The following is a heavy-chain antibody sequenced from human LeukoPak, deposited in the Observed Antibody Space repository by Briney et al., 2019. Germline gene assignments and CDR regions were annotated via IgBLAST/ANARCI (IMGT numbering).Heavy chain of an antibody. J-gene: IGHJ5*02. D-gene: IGHD1-14*01. V-gene: IGHV3-23*01. Sequence: GGTLRLSCAASGFTFSSYGMSWVRQAPGKGLEWVSAISGSGGSTYYADSVKGRFTISRDNSKNTLYLQMNSLRAEDTAVYYCARTPPVPGSWFDPWGQGTLVTVSS. CDR2: ISGSGGST. CDR3: ARTPPVPGSWFDP. CDR1: GFTFSSYG.